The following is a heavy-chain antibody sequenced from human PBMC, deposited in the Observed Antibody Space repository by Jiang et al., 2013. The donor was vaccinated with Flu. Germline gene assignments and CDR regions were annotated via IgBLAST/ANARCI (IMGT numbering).Heavy chain of an antibody. V-gene: IGHV7-4-1*02. CDR3: ARTGRAGSSGWYDYFEY. CDR2: IDTNTGNP. D-gene: IGHD6-19*01. CDR1: GYSFTTYG. Sequence: QSGSELKKPGASVKVSCKASGYSFTTYGMNWVRQAPGQGLEWMGWIDTNTGNPKYAQAFTGRFVFSLDTSVSTAYLEISSLKADDTAVYYCARTGRAGSSGWYDYFEYWGQGTLVTVSS. J-gene: IGHJ4*02.